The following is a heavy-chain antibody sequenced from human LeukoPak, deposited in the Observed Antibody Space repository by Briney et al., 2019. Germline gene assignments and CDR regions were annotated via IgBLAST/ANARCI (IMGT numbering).Heavy chain of an antibody. CDR2: IKQDGSEK. CDR1: GFTFSNYW. CDR3: ARHIATIAAAAVDY. J-gene: IGHJ4*02. D-gene: IGHD6-13*01. Sequence: PGGSLRLSCAASGFTFSNYWMSWVRQAPGKGLEWVANIKQDGSEKYYVDSVKGRFTISRDNAKNSLYLQMNSLRAEDTAVYYCARHIATIAAAAVDYWGQGTLVTVSS. V-gene: IGHV3-7*01.